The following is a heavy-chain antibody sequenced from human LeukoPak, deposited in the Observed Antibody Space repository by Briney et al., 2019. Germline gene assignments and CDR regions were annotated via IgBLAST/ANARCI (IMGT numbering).Heavy chain of an antibody. CDR3: ARNRFKAGNNDDAFDF. D-gene: IGHD1-14*01. Sequence: VASVKVSCKASGYTFTSYGISWVRQAPGQGLEWMGWISAYNGNTNYAQKLQGRVTMTTDTSTSTVYMELRSLRSDDTAVYYCARNRFKAGNNDDAFDFWGQGTMVTVSS. CDR1: GYTFTSYG. J-gene: IGHJ3*01. V-gene: IGHV1-18*01. CDR2: ISAYNGNT.